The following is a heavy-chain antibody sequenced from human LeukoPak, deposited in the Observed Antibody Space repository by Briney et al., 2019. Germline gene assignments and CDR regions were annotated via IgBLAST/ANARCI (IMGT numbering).Heavy chain of an antibody. CDR2: FSSSTTII. CDR1: GFTVSSNY. D-gene: IGHD3-22*01. V-gene: IGHV3-48*04. CDR3: ARGRIVAGVRY. Sequence: PGGSLRLSCAASGFTVSSNYMSWVRQAPGKGLEWVSYFSSSTTIIYYADSVKGRFTISRDNAKNSLYLQMNSLRADDTAVYYCARGRIVAGVRYWGQGTLVTVSS. J-gene: IGHJ4*02.